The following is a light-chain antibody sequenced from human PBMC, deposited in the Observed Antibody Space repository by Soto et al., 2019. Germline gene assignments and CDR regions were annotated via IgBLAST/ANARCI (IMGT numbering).Light chain of an antibody. CDR3: SSYTSSNTLV. Sequence: QSALTQPASVSGSPGQSITISCTGTSSDVGGYNYVSWYQQHPGKVPKLMIYDVTDRPSGVSDRFSGSKSGNTASLTISGLQPEDEADYYCSSYTSSNTLVFGTGTQLTVL. CDR2: DVT. J-gene: IGLJ1*01. CDR1: SSDVGGYNY. V-gene: IGLV2-14*01.